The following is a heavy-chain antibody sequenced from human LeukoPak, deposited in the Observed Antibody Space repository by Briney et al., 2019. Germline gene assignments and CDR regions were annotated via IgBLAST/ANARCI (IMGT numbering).Heavy chain of an antibody. CDR1: GLTFSSSW. Sequence: GGSLRLSCAVSGLTFSSSWMDWVRQAPGKGLEWVASINPDGNKKYSADSVKGRFTISRDNAENSLYLQMNSLRVEDTAFYYCARDLAYSRLDYWGQGMLVTVSP. D-gene: IGHD5-18*01. CDR3: ARDLAYSRLDY. V-gene: IGHV3-7*01. J-gene: IGHJ4*02. CDR2: INPDGNKK.